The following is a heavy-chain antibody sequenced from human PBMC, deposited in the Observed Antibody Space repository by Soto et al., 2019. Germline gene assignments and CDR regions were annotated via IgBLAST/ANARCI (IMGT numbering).Heavy chain of an antibody. CDR1: GFTFSDYW. D-gene: IGHD3-16*02. Sequence: EVQLVESGGGMVQPGGSLRLSCAASGFTFSDYWMSWVRQAPGKGLEWVANIKQDGSDKYYADSVNGRFTISRDNAKNSLHLQMNSLRDEDSAVYYCARDGVITFGGVIVRDYWGQGTLVTVSS. J-gene: IGHJ4*02. CDR2: IKQDGSDK. CDR3: ARDGVITFGGVIVRDY. V-gene: IGHV3-7*01.